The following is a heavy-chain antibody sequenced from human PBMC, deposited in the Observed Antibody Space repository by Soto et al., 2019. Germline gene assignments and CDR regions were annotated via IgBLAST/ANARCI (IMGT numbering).Heavy chain of an antibody. J-gene: IGHJ4*02. CDR1: GGSISSGGYY. Sequence: PSETLSLTCTVSGGSISSGGYYWSWIRQHPGKGLEWIGYFYYSGSTYYNPSLKSRVTISVDTSKNQFSLKLSSLTAADTAVYYCARRSATTYDYWGQGTLVTVSS. V-gene: IGHV4-31*03. CDR2: FYYSGST. D-gene: IGHD2-15*01. CDR3: ARRSATTYDY.